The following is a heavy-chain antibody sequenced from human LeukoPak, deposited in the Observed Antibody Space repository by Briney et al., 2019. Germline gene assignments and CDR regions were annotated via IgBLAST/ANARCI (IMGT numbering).Heavy chain of an antibody. Sequence: GGSLRLSCAASGFTFSSYGMHWVRQAPGKGLEWVAVISYDGSNKYYADSVKGRFTISRDNSKNTLYLQMNSLRAEDTAVYYCAKDWTVPGDYVTVWGQGTTVTVSS. CDR2: ISYDGSNK. D-gene: IGHD4-17*01. CDR1: GFTFSSYG. J-gene: IGHJ6*02. CDR3: AKDWTVPGDYVTV. V-gene: IGHV3-30*18.